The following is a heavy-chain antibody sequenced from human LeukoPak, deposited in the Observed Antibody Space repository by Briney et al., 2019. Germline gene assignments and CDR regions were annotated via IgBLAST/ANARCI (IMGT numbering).Heavy chain of an antibody. CDR2: ITGSGDTT. Sequence: PGGSLRLSCVASGFTFRNYAMSWVRQAPGKGLEWVSGITGSGDTTFYADSVKGRFTISRDNSRSTLSLQMDSLTAEDTATYHCAKDYPTAPSVTAPLFDSWGQGILVTVSS. V-gene: IGHV3-23*01. CDR1: GFTFRNYA. CDR3: AKDYPTAPSVTAPLFDS. J-gene: IGHJ4*02. D-gene: IGHD2-21*02.